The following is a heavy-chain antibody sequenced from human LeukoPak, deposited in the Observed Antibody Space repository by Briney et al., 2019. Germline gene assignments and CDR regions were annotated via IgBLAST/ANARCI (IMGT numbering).Heavy chain of an antibody. J-gene: IGHJ6*04. D-gene: IGHD3-10*02. Sequence: PGGSLRLSCAASGFTFSSYEMNWVRQAPGKGLEWVSYISSSGSTIYYADSVKGRFTISRDNAKNSLYLQMNSLRAEDTADCAELGITMIGGVWGKGTTVTISS. V-gene: IGHV3-48*03. CDR2: ISSSGSTI. CDR1: GFTFSSYE. CDR3: LGITMIGGV.